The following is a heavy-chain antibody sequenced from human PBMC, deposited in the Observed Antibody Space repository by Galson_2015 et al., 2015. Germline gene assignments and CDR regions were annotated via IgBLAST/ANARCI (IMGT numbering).Heavy chain of an antibody. CDR1: GFTFSSYG. J-gene: IGHJ3*02. Sequence: SLRLSCAASGFTFSSYGMHWVRQAPGKGLEWVAVISYDGSNKYYADSVKGRFTISRDNSKNTLYLQMNSLRAEDTAVYYCAKDFRIQLWNDAFDIWGQGTMVTVSS. V-gene: IGHV3-30*18. D-gene: IGHD5-18*01. CDR2: ISYDGSNK. CDR3: AKDFRIQLWNDAFDI.